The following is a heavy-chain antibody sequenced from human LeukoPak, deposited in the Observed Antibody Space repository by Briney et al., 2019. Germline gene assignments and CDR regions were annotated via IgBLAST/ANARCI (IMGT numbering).Heavy chain of an antibody. CDR2: ISSSSSTI. Sequence: GGSLRLSCAASGFTFSSYSMNWVRQAPGKGLEWVSYISSSSSTIYYADSVKGRFTISRDNAKNSLYLQMNSLRAEDTAVYYCARSPLPYYYGSGSNWFDPWGQGTLVTVSS. CDR1: GFTFSSYS. D-gene: IGHD3-10*01. J-gene: IGHJ5*02. CDR3: ARSPLPYYYGSGSNWFDP. V-gene: IGHV3-48*01.